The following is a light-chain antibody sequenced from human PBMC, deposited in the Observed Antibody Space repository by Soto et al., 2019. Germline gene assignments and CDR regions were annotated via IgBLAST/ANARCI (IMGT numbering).Light chain of an antibody. V-gene: IGLV2-23*01. CDR3: CSYAGSSTYV. J-gene: IGLJ1*01. Sequence: QSALTQPASVSGAPGQSITISCTGTSSDVGSYNLVSWYQQHPGKAPKLMIYEGSKRPSGVSNRFSGSKSGNTAYLTISCLQAEDEADYYCCSYAGSSTYVFGTGTKLTVL. CDR2: EGS. CDR1: SSDVGSYNL.